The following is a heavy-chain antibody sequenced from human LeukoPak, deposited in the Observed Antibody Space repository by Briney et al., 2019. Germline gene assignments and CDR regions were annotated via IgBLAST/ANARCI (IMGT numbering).Heavy chain of an antibody. D-gene: IGHD5-18*01. Sequence: SETLSLTCTVSGGSISSSSYYWGWIRQPPGKGLEWIGSIYYSGSTYYNPSLKSRVTISVDTSKNQFSLKLSSVTAADTAVYYCARTNRRGYSYGAHGYFDLWGRGTLVTVSS. CDR1: GGSISSSSYY. V-gene: IGHV4-39*01. J-gene: IGHJ2*01. CDR2: IYYSGST. CDR3: ARTNRRGYSYGAHGYFDL.